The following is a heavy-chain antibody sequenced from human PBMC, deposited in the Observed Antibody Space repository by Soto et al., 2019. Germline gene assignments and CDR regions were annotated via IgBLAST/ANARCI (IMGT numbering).Heavy chain of an antibody. D-gene: IGHD3-22*01. Sequence: GGSLRLSCAASGFTFSSYGMHWVRQAPGKGLEWVAVIWYDGSNKYYADSVKGRFTISRDNSKNTLYLQMNSLRAEDTAVYYCARSYYYDSSGYYSEGFDYWGQGTLVTGSS. CDR1: GFTFSSYG. CDR3: ARSYYYDSSGYYSEGFDY. J-gene: IGHJ4*02. CDR2: IWYDGSNK. V-gene: IGHV3-33*01.